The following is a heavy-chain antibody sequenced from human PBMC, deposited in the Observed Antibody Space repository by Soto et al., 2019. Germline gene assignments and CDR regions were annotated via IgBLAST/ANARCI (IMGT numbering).Heavy chain of an antibody. CDR3: ARTSTVTTFDYYYGMDV. Sequence: QVQLVQSGAEVKKPGASVKVSCKASGYTFTGYYMHWVRQAPGQGIEWMGWINPNSGGTNYAQKFQGWVTMTRDTSISTAYMELSRMRSDDTAVYYCARTSTVTTFDYYYGMDVWGQGTTVTVSS. CDR2: INPNSGGT. D-gene: IGHD4-17*01. CDR1: GYTFTGYY. J-gene: IGHJ6*02. V-gene: IGHV1-2*04.